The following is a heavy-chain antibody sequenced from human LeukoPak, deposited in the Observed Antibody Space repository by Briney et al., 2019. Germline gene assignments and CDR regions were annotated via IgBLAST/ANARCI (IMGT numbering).Heavy chain of an antibody. CDR2: IGPDGAFK. V-gene: IGHV3-64*01. CDR1: VFNFGSHT. Sequence: GGSLRLSCAASVFNFGSHTLHWVRQAPGRGLEYVSGIGPDGAFKYYAKSVRGRFTISRDNSQHTLYLQMGSLRPEDMAVYYCAREHFDIWGQGTVVTVSS. CDR3: AREHFDI. J-gene: IGHJ3*02.